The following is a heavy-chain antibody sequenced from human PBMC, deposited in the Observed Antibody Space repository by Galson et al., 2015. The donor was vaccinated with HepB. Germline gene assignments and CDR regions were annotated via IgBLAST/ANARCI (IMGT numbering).Heavy chain of an antibody. Sequence: LSLTCTVSGGSISSYYWSWIRQPAGKGLEWIGRIYTSGSTNYNPSLKSRVTMSVDTSKNQFSLKLSSVTAADTAVYYCARDKFWYYDILTGEGSWFDPWGQGTLVTVSS. CDR1: GGSISSYY. CDR3: ARDKFWYYDILTGEGSWFDP. J-gene: IGHJ5*02. V-gene: IGHV4-4*07. D-gene: IGHD3-9*01. CDR2: IYTSGST.